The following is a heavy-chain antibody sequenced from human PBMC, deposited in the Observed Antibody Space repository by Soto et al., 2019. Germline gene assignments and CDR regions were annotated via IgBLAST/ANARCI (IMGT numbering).Heavy chain of an antibody. D-gene: IGHD2-15*01. V-gene: IGHV4-31*03. CDR3: AREDIVVVVAAGGAFDI. Sequence: QVQLQESGPGLVKPSQTLSLTCTVSGGSISSGGYYWSWIRQHPGKGLEWIGYIYYSWSTYYNPSLKSRVTISVDTSKNQFSLKLSSVTAADTAVYYCAREDIVVVVAAGGAFDIWGQGTMVTVSS. CDR1: GGSISSGGYY. J-gene: IGHJ3*02. CDR2: IYYSWST.